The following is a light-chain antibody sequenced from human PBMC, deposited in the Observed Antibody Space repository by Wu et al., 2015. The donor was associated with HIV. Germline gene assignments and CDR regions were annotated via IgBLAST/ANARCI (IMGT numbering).Light chain of an antibody. CDR1: ESMSSTY. V-gene: IGKV3-20*01. CDR3: QQYSNSPLYT. J-gene: IGKJ2*01. CDR2: GAS. Sequence: DIVLTQSPGTLSLSPGERATLSCRASESMSSTYLAWYQQKPGQAPRLLIYGASSRATGIPDRFSGSGSGTDFTLTISRLEPEDFAVYYCQQYSNSPLYTFGQGTKLEIK.